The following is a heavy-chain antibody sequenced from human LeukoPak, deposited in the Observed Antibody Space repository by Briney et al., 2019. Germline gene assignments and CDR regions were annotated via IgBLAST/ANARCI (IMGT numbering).Heavy chain of an antibody. Sequence: SETLSLTCTVSGGSISSSSYYWGWIRQPPGKGLEWIGSIYYSGSTYYNPSLKSRVTISVDTSKNQFYLKLSSVTAADTAVYYCARHDGSTIFGVVIDWFDPWGQGTLVTVSS. D-gene: IGHD3-3*01. CDR2: IYYSGST. V-gene: IGHV4-39*01. J-gene: IGHJ5*02. CDR3: ARHDGSTIFGVVIDWFDP. CDR1: GGSISSSSYY.